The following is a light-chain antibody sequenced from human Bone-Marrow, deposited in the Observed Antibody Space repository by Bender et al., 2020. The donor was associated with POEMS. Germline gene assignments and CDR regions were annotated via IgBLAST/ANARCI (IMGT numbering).Light chain of an antibody. Sequence: QSALTQPASVSGAPGQSITISCTGTINDVGNYDYVSWYQQHPGKAPKTIINDVTIRPSGVSDRFSGSKSGNTASLTISGLQAEDEADYYCCSYAGGGTFVFGGGTKLTVL. J-gene: IGLJ3*02. CDR2: DVT. V-gene: IGLV2-23*02. CDR3: CSYAGGGTFV. CDR1: INDVGNYDY.